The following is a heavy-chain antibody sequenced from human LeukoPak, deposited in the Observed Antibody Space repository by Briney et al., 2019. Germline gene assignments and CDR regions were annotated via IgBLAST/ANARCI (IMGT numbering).Heavy chain of an antibody. CDR3: ARLGGYYDPPDY. J-gene: IGHJ4*02. D-gene: IGHD3-22*01. Sequence: KPSDTLSLTCAVSGYSISSSHWWGWIRQPPGKGLEWIGYIYYSGSIYYSPSLKSRVTMSVDTSKNQFSLNLSSVTAADTAVYYCARLGGYYDPPDYWGQGTLVTVSS. CDR1: GYSISSSHW. V-gene: IGHV4-28*05. CDR2: IYYSGSI.